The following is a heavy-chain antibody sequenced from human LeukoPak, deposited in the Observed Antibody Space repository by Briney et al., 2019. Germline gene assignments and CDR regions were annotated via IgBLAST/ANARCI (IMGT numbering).Heavy chain of an antibody. Sequence: SETLSLTCAVSGRSISSHYWSWIWQPPGKGLEWIGYVYYSGGTSYNPSLKSRVTISVDTSKNQFSLRLTSATAADTAVYYCAGGSGGSFDFWGQGTLVTVSS. J-gene: IGHJ4*02. CDR2: VYYSGGT. D-gene: IGHD3-10*01. CDR3: AGGSGGSFDF. V-gene: IGHV4-59*08. CDR1: GRSISSHY.